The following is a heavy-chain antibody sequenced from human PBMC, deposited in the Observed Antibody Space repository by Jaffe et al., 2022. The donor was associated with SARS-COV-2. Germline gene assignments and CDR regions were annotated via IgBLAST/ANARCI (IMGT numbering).Heavy chain of an antibody. J-gene: IGHJ5*02. CDR3: ARHQNYCSGGSCASPGWFDP. D-gene: IGHD2-15*01. V-gene: IGHV3-30*04. CDR1: GFTFSSYA. Sequence: QVQLVESGGGVVQPGRSLRLSCAASGFTFSSYAMHWVRQAPGKGLEWVAVISYDGSNKYYADSVKGRFTISRDNSKNTLYLQMNSLRAEDTAVYYCARHQNYCSGGSCASPGWFDPWGQGTLVTVSS. CDR2: ISYDGSNK.